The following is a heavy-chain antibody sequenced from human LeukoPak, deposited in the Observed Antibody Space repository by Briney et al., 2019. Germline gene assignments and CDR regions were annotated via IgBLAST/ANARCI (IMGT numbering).Heavy chain of an antibody. CDR2: IYLGDSDT. CDR3: ARIDSSSWYYFDY. D-gene: IGHD6-6*01. J-gene: IGHJ4*02. V-gene: IGHV5-51*01. CDR1: GYSFTNYW. Sequence: GESLKISCKGSGYSFTNYWIGWVRQMPGKGLEWMGIIYLGDSDTRYSPSFQGQVTISADKSISTAYLQWSSLKASDTAMYYCARIDSSSWYYFDYWGQGTLVTVSS.